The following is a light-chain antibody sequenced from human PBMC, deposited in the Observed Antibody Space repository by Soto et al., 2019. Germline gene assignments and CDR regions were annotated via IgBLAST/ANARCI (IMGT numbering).Light chain of an antibody. Sequence: IVMTRSPATLSVSPGERATLCCRASQFVSSNLAWYQQKPGQAPRLLIYGASTRATGIPARFSGSGSGTEFTLTISNLQSEDFAVYFCQQYHNWPPITFGQGTRLEIK. V-gene: IGKV3D-15*01. CDR1: QFVSSN. CDR3: QQYHNWPPIT. CDR2: GAS. J-gene: IGKJ5*01.